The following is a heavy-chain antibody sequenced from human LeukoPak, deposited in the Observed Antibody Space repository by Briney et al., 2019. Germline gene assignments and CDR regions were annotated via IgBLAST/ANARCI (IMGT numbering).Heavy chain of an antibody. J-gene: IGHJ3*02. D-gene: IGHD1-26*01. CDR2: ISYDGSNK. Sequence: PGGSLRLSCAASGFTFSSYAMHWVRQAPGKGLEWVAVISYDGSNKYYADSVKGRFTISRDNSKNTLYLQMNSLRAEDTAVYYCARDFPLGADAFDIWGQGTMVTVSS. V-gene: IGHV3-30-3*01. CDR1: GFTFSSYA. CDR3: ARDFPLGADAFDI.